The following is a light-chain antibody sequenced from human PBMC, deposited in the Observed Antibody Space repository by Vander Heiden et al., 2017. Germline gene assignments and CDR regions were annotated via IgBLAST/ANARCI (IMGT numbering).Light chain of an antibody. CDR1: QSVSSY. Sequence: EIVLTQSPATLSLSPGERATLSCRASQSVSSYLAWYQQKPGQAPRLLIYDASNRATGIPARFSGSGSGTDFTLTISSLEPEDFAVYYCHQRSNWPPGATFGPGTKVDIK. CDR3: HQRSNWPPGAT. CDR2: DAS. V-gene: IGKV3-11*01. J-gene: IGKJ3*01.